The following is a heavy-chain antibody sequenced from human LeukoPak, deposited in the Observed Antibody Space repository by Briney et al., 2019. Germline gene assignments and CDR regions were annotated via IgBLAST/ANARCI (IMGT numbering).Heavy chain of an antibody. Sequence: SETLSLTCSVSGPSVCSGNYFWTWIRQPTGKGLEWIGRLSTRGNTNYNPSLESRVTISGDTSKNQFSLQLRSVTAADTAVYYCTRALCINGVCEWFDPWGQGTLVTVSS. D-gene: IGHD2-8*01. CDR1: GPSVCSGNYF. V-gene: IGHV4-61*02. CDR2: LSTRGNT. J-gene: IGHJ5*02. CDR3: TRALCINGVCEWFDP.